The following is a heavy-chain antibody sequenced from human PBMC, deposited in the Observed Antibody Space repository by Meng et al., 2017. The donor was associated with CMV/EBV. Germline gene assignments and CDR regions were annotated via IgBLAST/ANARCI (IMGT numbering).Heavy chain of an antibody. V-gene: IGHV3-30*02. D-gene: IGHD1-26*01. CDR2: IRYDGSNT. CDR1: GLRFSAYG. J-gene: IGHJ4*02. Sequence: GESLKISCAASGLRFSAYGMHWVRQAPGKGLEWVTFIRYDGSNTYYADSVKGRFTISRDNSRNRLFLQMNSLRPEDTAVYYCARGASGTYFFDSWGQGTLVTVSS. CDR3: ARGASGTYFFDS.